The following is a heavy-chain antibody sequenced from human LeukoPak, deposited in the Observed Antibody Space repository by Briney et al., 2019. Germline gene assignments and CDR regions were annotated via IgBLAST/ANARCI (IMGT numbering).Heavy chain of an antibody. D-gene: IGHD5-24*01. CDR3: ARRYTSTHYPWLQLGGYFDY. CDR2: IYYSGST. Sequence: KPSETLSLTCAVYGGSFSGYYWGWIRQPPGKGLEWIGSIYYSGSTYYNPSPKSRVTISVDTSKNQFSLKLSSVTAADTAVYYCARRYTSTHYPWLQLGGYFDYWGQGTLVTVSS. CDR1: GGSFSGYY. J-gene: IGHJ4*02. V-gene: IGHV4-39*01.